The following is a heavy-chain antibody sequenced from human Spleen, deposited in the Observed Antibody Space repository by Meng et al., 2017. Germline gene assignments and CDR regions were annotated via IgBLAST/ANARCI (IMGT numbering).Heavy chain of an antibody. V-gene: IGHV1-2*06. D-gene: IGHD6-13*01. CDR1: GYTFPDYW. CDR3: ARDEDISAAGKLFGDY. J-gene: IGHJ4*02. CDR2: IDPKSGDT. Sequence: QVQWSQSGAGVKKPGASVKVSCKASGYTFPDYWLHWVRRAPGQGLEWMGRIDPKSGDTQYAQRFQGRVTMTGDTSISTAYMELSGLRSDDTAMYYCARDEDISAAGKLFGDYWGQGTLVTVSS.